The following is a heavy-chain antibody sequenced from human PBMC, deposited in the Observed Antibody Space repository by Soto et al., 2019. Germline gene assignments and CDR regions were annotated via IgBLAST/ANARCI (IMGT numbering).Heavy chain of an antibody. CDR3: AKGGRYSSGWRNY. CDR1: GFTFSSYA. V-gene: IGHV3-23*01. Sequence: EVQLLESGGGLVQPGGSRRLSCAASGFTFSSYAMSWVRQAPGKGLEWVSAISGSGGSTYYADSVKGRFTISRDNSKNTLYLQMNSLRAEDTAVYYCAKGGRYSSGWRNYWGQGTLVTVSS. J-gene: IGHJ4*02. D-gene: IGHD6-19*01. CDR2: ISGSGGST.